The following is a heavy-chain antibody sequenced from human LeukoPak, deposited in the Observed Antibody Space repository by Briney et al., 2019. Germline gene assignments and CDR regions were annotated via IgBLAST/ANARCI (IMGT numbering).Heavy chain of an antibody. D-gene: IGHD5-18*01. Sequence: GGSLRLSCAASGFTFSSYGMSWVRQAPGKGLEWVSAISGSGGSTYYADSVKGRFTISRDNSKNTLYLQMNGLRAEDTAVYYCAKGGGYNYGYPFDYWGQGTLVTVSS. CDR1: GFTFSSYG. J-gene: IGHJ4*02. CDR3: AKGGGYNYGYPFDY. CDR2: ISGSGGST. V-gene: IGHV3-23*01.